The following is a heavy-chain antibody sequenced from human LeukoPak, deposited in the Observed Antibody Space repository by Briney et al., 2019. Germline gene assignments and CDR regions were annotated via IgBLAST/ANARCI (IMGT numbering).Heavy chain of an antibody. V-gene: IGHV3-7*01. Sequence: QPGGSLRLPCAASGFAFSSHWMSWVRQAPGKGLEWVASIRPDGSEEYYMDSVKGRFTISRDNAKNSLYLQMNSLRAEDTAVYYCARLLGTVTTYDYWGQGTLVTVSS. CDR1: GFAFSSHW. CDR3: ARLLGTVTTYDY. CDR2: IRPDGSEE. J-gene: IGHJ4*02. D-gene: IGHD1-7*01.